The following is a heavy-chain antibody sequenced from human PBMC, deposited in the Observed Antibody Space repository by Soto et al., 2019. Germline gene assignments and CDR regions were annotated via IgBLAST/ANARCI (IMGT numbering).Heavy chain of an antibody. CDR1: GFTFSSYG. CDR3: ARPSEPGVVMYYFDY. J-gene: IGHJ4*02. V-gene: IGHV3-30*03. Sequence: QPGGSLRLSCAASGFTFSSYGMHWVRQAPGKGLEWVAVISYDGSNKYYADSVKGRFTISRDNSKNTLYLQMNSLRAEDTAVYYCARPSEPGVVMYYFDYWGQGTLVTVSS. CDR2: ISYDGSNK. D-gene: IGHD3-3*01.